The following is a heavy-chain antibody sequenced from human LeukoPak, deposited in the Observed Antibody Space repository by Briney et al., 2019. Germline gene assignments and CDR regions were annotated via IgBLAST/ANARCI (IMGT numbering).Heavy chain of an antibody. CDR3: ARTIAASTMGFDP. J-gene: IGHJ5*02. V-gene: IGHV1-69*06. CDR2: IIPIFGTV. CDR1: GGTFSSYA. Sequence: SVKVSCKASGGTFSSYAISWVRQAPGQGLEWMGGIIPIFGTVNYAQKFQGRVTITADKSTSTAYMELSSLRSEDTAVYYCARTIAASTMGFDPWGQGTLVTVSS. D-gene: IGHD6-6*01.